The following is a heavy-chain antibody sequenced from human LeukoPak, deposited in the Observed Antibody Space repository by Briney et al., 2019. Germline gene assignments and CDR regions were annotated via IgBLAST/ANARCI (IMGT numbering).Heavy chain of an antibody. Sequence: ASVKVSCKASGYTFIDFHMHWVRRAPGQGLEWMGWINPNSGGTNYAQKFQGRVTMTRDTSISTAYMELSRLRSDDTAVYYCARVGRVVVVPAAIWQAFDIWGQGTMVTVSS. CDR3: ARVGRVVVVPAAIWQAFDI. V-gene: IGHV1-2*02. J-gene: IGHJ3*02. CDR1: GYTFIDFH. D-gene: IGHD2-2*02. CDR2: INPNSGGT.